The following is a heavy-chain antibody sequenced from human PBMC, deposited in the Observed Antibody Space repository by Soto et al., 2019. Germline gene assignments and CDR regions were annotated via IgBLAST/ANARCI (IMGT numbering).Heavy chain of an antibody. D-gene: IGHD6-19*01. J-gene: IGHJ2*01. Sequence: LQLQESGPGLVKPSETLSLTCTVSNGSISSRYYWAWLRQTPGKGLEWIASIYYVGSTYYSPSLESRVTISVDTSNNQFSLRLNSVTAADTAVYYCARTAVATHWYFDLWGRGTLVT. CDR1: NGSISSRYY. V-gene: IGHV4-39*01. CDR3: ARTAVATHWYFDL. CDR2: IYYVGST.